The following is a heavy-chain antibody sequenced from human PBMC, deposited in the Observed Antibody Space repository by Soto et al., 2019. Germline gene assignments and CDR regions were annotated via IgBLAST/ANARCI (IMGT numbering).Heavy chain of an antibody. D-gene: IGHD2-21*02. CDR1: GYTFTSYD. CDR2: MNPNSGNT. V-gene: IGHV1-8*01. Sequence: ASVQVSCKAPGYTFTSYDINWVRPATGQGLEWMGWMNPNSGNTGYAQKFQGRVTMTRNISISTAYMELSSLRSEDTAVYYCARSGSGGVTAIGYWGQGTLVTVSS. J-gene: IGHJ4*02. CDR3: ARSGSGGVTAIGY.